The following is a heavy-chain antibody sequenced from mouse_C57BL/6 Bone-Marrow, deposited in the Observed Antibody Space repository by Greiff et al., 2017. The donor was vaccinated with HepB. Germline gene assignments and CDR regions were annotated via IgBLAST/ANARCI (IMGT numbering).Heavy chain of an antibody. CDR1: GYTFTSYW. J-gene: IGHJ1*03. Sequence: QVQLQQSGAELVKPGASVKLSCKASGYTFTSYWMQWVNQRPGQGLEWIGEIDPSDSYTNYNQKFKGKATLTVDTSSSTAYMQLSSLTSEDSAVYYCARRDWDVLVWYFDVWGTGTTVTVSS. CDR2: IDPSDSYT. V-gene: IGHV1-50*01. CDR3: ARRDWDVLVWYFDV. D-gene: IGHD4-1*01.